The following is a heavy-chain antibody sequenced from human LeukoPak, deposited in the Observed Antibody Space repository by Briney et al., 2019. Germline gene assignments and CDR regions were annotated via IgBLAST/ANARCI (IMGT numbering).Heavy chain of an antibody. CDR2: IYYSGST. CDR3: ARETTMVRGLSWFDP. D-gene: IGHD3-10*01. CDR1: GGSISSSSYY. V-gene: IGHV4-61*01. J-gene: IGHJ5*02. Sequence: SETLSLTCAVSGGSISSSSYYWGWIRQPPGKGLEWIGYIYYSGSTNYNPSLKSRVSISLDTSKNQFSLKLSSVTAADTAVYYCARETTMVRGLSWFDPWGQGTLVTVSS.